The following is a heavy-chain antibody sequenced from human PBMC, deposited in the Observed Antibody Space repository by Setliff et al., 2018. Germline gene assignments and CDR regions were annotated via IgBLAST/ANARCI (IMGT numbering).Heavy chain of an antibody. CDR1: GYIFTRYR. CDR3: ARRSGDRGMTTGWPDDFDY. V-gene: IGHV1-18*01. Sequence: GASVKVSCKASGYIFTRYRITWVRQSPGQGLEWMGWISTRNDDTGYAQKFKGRVTLTTDTSTNTAYMELRSLRSDDTAVYYCARRSGDRGMTTGWPDDFDYWGRGTLVTV. CDR2: ISTRNDDT. J-gene: IGHJ4*01. D-gene: IGHD4-17*01.